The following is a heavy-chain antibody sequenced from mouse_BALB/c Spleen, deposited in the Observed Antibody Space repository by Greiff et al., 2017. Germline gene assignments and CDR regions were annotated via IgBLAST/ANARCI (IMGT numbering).Heavy chain of an antibody. Sequence: DVKLVESGGGLVQPGGSLKLSCAASGFTFSSYGMSWVRQTPDKRLELVATINSNGGSTYYPDSVKGRFTISRDNAKNTLYLQMSSLKSEDTAMYYCAREGLYYGSSYDYWGQGTTLTVSS. CDR1: GFTFSSYG. V-gene: IGHV5-6-3*01. CDR2: INSNGGST. D-gene: IGHD1-1*01. CDR3: AREGLYYGSSYDY. J-gene: IGHJ2*01.